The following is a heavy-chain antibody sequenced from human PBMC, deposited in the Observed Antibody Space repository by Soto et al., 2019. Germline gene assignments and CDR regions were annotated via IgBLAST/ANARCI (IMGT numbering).Heavy chain of an antibody. J-gene: IGHJ4*02. CDR3: AKDGDTAMVIFCGGNPLAYFDY. D-gene: IGHD5-18*01. Sequence: GGSLRLSCAASGFTFSSYAMSWVRQAPGKGLEWVSAISGSGGSTYYADSVKGRFTISRDNSKNTLYLQMNSLRAEDTAVYYCAKDGDTAMVIFCGGNPLAYFDYWGQGTLVTVSS. CDR2: ISGSGGST. V-gene: IGHV3-23*01. CDR1: GFTFSSYA.